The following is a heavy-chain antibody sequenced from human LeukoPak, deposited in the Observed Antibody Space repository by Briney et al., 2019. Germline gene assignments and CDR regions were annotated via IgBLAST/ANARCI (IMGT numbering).Heavy chain of an antibody. D-gene: IGHD6-19*01. CDR2: IYYNGST. Sequence: PSETLSLTCIVSGGYISSYYWTWIRQPPGKGLDLIGYIYYNGSTNYNPSLKSRVAISVDTSKNQFSLKLNSVTAADTAVYYCARQSRGIAVAGLDYWGQGILVTVSS. CDR1: GGYISSYY. V-gene: IGHV4-59*08. J-gene: IGHJ4*02. CDR3: ARQSRGIAVAGLDY.